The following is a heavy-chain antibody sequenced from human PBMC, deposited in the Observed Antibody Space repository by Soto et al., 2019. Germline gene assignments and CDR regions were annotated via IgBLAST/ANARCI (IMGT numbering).Heavy chain of an antibody. D-gene: IGHD6-13*01. V-gene: IGHV4-59*01. CDR1: GVSISSYY. Sequence: SETLSLTCTVSGVSISSYYWSWIRQPPGKGLEWIGYIYYSGSTNYNPSLKSRFTISVDTSKNQFSLKLSSVTAADTAVYYCARGDEYSSSWFDYWGQGTLVTVSS. J-gene: IGHJ4*02. CDR3: ARGDEYSSSWFDY. CDR2: IYYSGST.